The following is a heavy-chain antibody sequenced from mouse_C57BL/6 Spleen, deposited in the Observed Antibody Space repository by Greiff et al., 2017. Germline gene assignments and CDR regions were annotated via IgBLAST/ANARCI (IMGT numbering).Heavy chain of an antibody. CDR3: AGIYSNFLMDY. Sequence: QVQLKESGPGLVQPSQSLSITCTVSGFSLTSYGVHWVRQSPGKGLEWLGVIWSGGSTDYNAAFISRLSISKDNSKSQVFFKMNSLQADDTAIYYCAGIYSNFLMDYWGQGTSVTVSS. V-gene: IGHV2-2*01. CDR1: GFSLTSYG. D-gene: IGHD2-5*01. CDR2: IWSGGST. J-gene: IGHJ4*01.